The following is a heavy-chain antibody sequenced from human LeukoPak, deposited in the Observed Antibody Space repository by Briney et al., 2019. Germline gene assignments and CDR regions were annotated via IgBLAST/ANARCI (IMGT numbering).Heavy chain of an antibody. Sequence: GGSLRLSCSASGFTFRNFAISWVRQAPGKGLEWVSSIGGGDTHYADSVKGRFTISRDDSRSTVDLQMSSLRAEDTAVYYCAKDGQSFNSMYDYFDSWGQGTPVTVSS. CDR3: AKDGQSFNSMYDYFDS. V-gene: IGHV3-23*01. J-gene: IGHJ4*02. D-gene: IGHD2-8*01. CDR2: IGGGDT. CDR1: GFTFRNFA.